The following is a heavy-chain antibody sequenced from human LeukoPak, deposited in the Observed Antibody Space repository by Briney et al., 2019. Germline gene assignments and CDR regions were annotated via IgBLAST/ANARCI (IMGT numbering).Heavy chain of an antibody. CDR3: ARALGTGYSGSYFFDY. CDR2: ISASNGNT. CDR1: GYTFTTYG. Sequence: GATVKVSSTASGYTFTTYGISWVRQAPGHGLEWMGRISASNGNTNYAQKLQGRVTTTTDTSTSTAYMELRSLRSDAAAVYYCARALGTGYSGSYFFDYWGQGTLVTVSS. J-gene: IGHJ4*02. D-gene: IGHD1-26*01. V-gene: IGHV1-18*01.